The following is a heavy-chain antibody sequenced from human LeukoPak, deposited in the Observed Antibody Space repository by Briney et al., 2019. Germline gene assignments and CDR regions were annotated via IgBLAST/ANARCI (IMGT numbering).Heavy chain of an antibody. CDR1: GLTFSSYE. V-gene: IGHV3-48*03. CDR3: ARDSHKFDSSGYYPGAFDI. CDR2: ISSSGSSI. D-gene: IGHD3-22*01. J-gene: IGHJ3*02. Sequence: QPGGSLRLSCAASGLTFSSYEMNWVRQAPGKGLEWVSYISSSGSSIYYADSVKGRFTISRDNAKKSLYLQMHSPRAEDTAVYYCARDSHKFDSSGYYPGAFDIWGQGTMVTVSS.